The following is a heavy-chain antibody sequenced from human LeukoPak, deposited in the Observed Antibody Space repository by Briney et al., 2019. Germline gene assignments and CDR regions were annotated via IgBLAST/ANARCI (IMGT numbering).Heavy chain of an antibody. CDR2: IYYSGMT. CDR1: GDSISSRSSY. J-gene: IGHJ4*02. V-gene: IGHV4-39*07. Sequence: PSETLSLTCIVSGDSISSRSSYWGWIRQPPGKGLVWIGNIYYSGMTYYNPSLKSRVTMSLDRSKNHLSLTLTSVTAADTAVYYCSRESGAFSPFGYWGQGTLVTVSS. D-gene: IGHD1-26*01. CDR3: SRESGAFSPFGY.